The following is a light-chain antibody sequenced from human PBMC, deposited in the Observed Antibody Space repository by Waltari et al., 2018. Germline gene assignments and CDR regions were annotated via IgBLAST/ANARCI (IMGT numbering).Light chain of an antibody. CDR3: CSCGAPEV. CDR2: DVS. Sequence: QSALTQPRSVSGSPGQSVTISCTGTSSDVGGYNYVSWYQQHPGKAPKLIIHDVSTRPSGVPDRFSGSKSGNTASLTISGLQADDEADYYCCSCGAPEVFGTGTKVTVL. V-gene: IGLV2-11*01. CDR1: SSDVGGYNY. J-gene: IGLJ1*01.